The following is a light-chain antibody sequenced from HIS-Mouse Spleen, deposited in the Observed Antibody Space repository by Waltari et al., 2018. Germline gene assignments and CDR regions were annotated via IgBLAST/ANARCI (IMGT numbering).Light chain of an antibody. CDR3: QSYDSSLSGYV. CDR1: SAHIGAGYD. Sequence: QSVLTPPPSVSGAPGQSVTISCTGSSAHIGAGYDVHWYQQLPGTAPKLLIYGNSNRPSGVPDRFSGSKSGTSASLAITGLQAEDEADYYCQSYDSSLSGYVFGTGTKVTVL. J-gene: IGLJ1*01. CDR2: GNS. V-gene: IGLV1-40*01.